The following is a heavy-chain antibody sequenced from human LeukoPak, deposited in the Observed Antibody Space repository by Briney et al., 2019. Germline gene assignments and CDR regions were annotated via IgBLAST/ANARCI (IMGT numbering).Heavy chain of an antibody. Sequence: ASVKVSCKASGYTFTGYYMHWVRQAPGQGLEWMGWISPNSGGTNYAQKFQGRVTMTRDTSISTAYMELSRLRSDDTAVYYCARAEYCSGGSCYFLDYWGQGTLVTVSS. CDR2: ISPNSGGT. CDR1: GYTFTGYY. D-gene: IGHD2-15*01. V-gene: IGHV1-2*02. J-gene: IGHJ4*02. CDR3: ARAEYCSGGSCYFLDY.